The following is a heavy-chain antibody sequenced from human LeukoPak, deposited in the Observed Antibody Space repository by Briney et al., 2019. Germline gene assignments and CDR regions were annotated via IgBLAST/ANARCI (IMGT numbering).Heavy chain of an antibody. J-gene: IGHJ4*02. CDR1: GGSISGYY. D-gene: IGHD1-26*01. Sequence: SETLSLTCTVSGGSISGYYWSWIRQPPGKGLEWIGFISYSGGTNYNPSLKSRVTISVDTSKNQFSLKLNSVTAADTAVYYCARHGGSYTFDYWGQGTLVSVSS. CDR3: ARHGGSYTFDY. CDR2: ISYSGGT. V-gene: IGHV4-59*08.